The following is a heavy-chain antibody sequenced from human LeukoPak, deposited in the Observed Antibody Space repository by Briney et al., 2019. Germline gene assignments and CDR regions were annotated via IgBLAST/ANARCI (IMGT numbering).Heavy chain of an antibody. CDR1: GFTFYSYA. J-gene: IGHJ4*02. D-gene: IGHD3-3*01. V-gene: IGHV3-23*01. Sequence: GGSLRLSCAASGFTFYSYAMTWVRQAPGKGLEWVSALGTNGDSTFYADSVKGRFTVSRDNSKNTLYLQMDSLTAEDTAVYYCAKVHEGNTMSPEYWGQGTLVTVSS. CDR2: LGTNGDST. CDR3: AKVHEGNTMSPEY.